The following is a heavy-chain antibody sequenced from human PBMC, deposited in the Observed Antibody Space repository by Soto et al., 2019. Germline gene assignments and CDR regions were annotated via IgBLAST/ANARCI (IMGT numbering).Heavy chain of an antibody. CDR1: GFTFSDYA. D-gene: IGHD2-8*01. CDR3: ANAATSFNGVWAPFDM. Sequence: EVQLLESGGGVVQPGGSLRLSCAASGFTFSDYAMSWVRQTPGKGLQWVSGVGGSDDDKHYADSVRGRFIVSRDNSKNTLYLQTNSLRADDTAIYYCANAATSFNGVWAPFDMWGQGTEVPVSS. CDR2: VGGSDDDK. J-gene: IGHJ3*02. V-gene: IGHV3-23*01.